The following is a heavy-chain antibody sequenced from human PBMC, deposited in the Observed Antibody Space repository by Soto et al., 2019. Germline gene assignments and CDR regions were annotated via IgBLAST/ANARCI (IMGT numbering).Heavy chain of an antibody. CDR3: ARREQWLEIFDY. CDR1: GYTFTGYY. J-gene: IGHJ4*02. V-gene: IGHV1-2*02. D-gene: IGHD6-19*01. CDR2: INPNSGDT. Sequence: ASVKVSCKTSGYTFTGYYIHWIRQAPGQGLEWMGWINPNSGDTTYSQEFQGRVTMTSDTSITTAYVEVTRLRSDDTAVYCCARREQWLEIFDYWGQGTLVTVSS.